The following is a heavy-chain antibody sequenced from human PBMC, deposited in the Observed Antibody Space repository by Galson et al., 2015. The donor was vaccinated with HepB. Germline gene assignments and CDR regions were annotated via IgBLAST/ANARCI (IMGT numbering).Heavy chain of an antibody. V-gene: IGHV3-66*02. CDR2: IYSGGST. J-gene: IGHJ4*02. Sequence: SLRLSCAASGFTVSSSYISWVRQAPGKGLEWVSVIYSGGSTYYVDSVKGRLTISRDNSKNTVYPQMNSLRAEDTAVYYCAGGDLGYSYVWDYWGQGTLVTVSS. CDR1: GFTVSSSY. CDR3: AGGDLGYSYVWDY. D-gene: IGHD5-18*01.